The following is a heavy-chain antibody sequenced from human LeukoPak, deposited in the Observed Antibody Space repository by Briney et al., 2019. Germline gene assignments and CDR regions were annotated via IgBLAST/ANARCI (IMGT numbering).Heavy chain of an antibody. D-gene: IGHD1-26*01. J-gene: IGHJ6*02. CDR3: ARGGAQGMDV. CDR1: GFTFSGYY. CDR2: ISGDGNTI. V-gene: IGHV3-11*01. Sequence: PGGSLRLSCAASGFTFSGYYMTWIRQAPGKGLEWVSYISGDGNTIDYADAVKGRFTISRDNAKNSLYLQMSSPRAEDTALYYCARGGAQGMDVWGQGTTVTVS.